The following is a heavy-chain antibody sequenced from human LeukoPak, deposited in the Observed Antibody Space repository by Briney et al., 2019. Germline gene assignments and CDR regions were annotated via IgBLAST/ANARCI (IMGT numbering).Heavy chain of an antibody. J-gene: IGHJ4*02. Sequence: GGSPRLSCAASGFTFSSYGMHWVRQAPGKGLEWVAFIRYDGSNKHYADYLKGRFTISRDNSKNTLSLQMNSLRAEDTAVYYCAKGGKYDILTGFPRSRLLGDYWGQGTLATVSS. V-gene: IGHV3-30*02. CDR2: IRYDGSNK. D-gene: IGHD3-9*01. CDR3: AKGGKYDILTGFPRSRLLGDY. CDR1: GFTFSSYG.